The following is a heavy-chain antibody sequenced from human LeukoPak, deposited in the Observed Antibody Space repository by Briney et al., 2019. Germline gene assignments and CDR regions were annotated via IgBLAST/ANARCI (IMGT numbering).Heavy chain of an antibody. CDR2: IYYSGST. Sequence: SETLSLTCTVSGGSISSYYWSWIRQPPGKGLEWIGYIYYSGSTNYNPSLKSRVTISVDTSKNQFSLKLSSVTAADTAVYYCARGVVVPAAIVYPYYYYMDVWGKGTTVTVSS. D-gene: IGHD2-2*01. J-gene: IGHJ6*03. CDR3: ARGVVVPAAIVYPYYYYMDV. CDR1: GGSISSYY. V-gene: IGHV4-59*01.